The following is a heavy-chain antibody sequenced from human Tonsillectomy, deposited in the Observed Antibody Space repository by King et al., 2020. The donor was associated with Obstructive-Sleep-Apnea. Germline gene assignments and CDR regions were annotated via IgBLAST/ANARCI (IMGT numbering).Heavy chain of an antibody. Sequence: QLVQSGGGVVQPGGSLRLSCAASGFTFSSYGMHWIRQAPGKGLEWGAFIRYDGSIKYYADSVKGRLTISRDNSKSALFLQMNSLKPEDTAVYYCASQYCSGGSCDAAFFDYWGQGTLVTVSS. CDR2: IRYDGSIK. V-gene: IGHV3-30*02. J-gene: IGHJ4*02. CDR3: ASQYCSGGSCDAAFFDY. CDR1: GFTFSSYG. D-gene: IGHD2-15*01.